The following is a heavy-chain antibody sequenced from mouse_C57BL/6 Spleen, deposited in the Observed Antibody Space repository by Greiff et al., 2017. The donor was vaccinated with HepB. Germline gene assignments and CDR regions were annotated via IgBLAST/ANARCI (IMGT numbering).Heavy chain of an antibody. D-gene: IGHD1-1*01. J-gene: IGHJ2*01. CDR2: IDPETGGT. CDR1: GYTFTDYE. CDR3: TRRHYAYYFDY. Sequence: QVHVKQSGAELVRPGASVTLSCKASGYTFTDYEMHWVKQTPVHGLEWIGAIDPETGGTAYNQKFKGKAILTADKSSSTAYMELRSLTSEDSAVYYCTRRHYAYYFDYWGQGTTLTVSS. V-gene: IGHV1-15*01.